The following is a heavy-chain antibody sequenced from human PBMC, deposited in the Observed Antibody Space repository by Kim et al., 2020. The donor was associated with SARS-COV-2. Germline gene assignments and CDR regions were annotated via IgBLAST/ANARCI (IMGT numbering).Heavy chain of an antibody. V-gene: IGHV3-53*04. CDR3: ARGSTVTTDAFDI. Sequence: ADSVKGRITISRHNSKNTLYLQMNSLRTEDTAVYYCARGSTVTTDAFDIWGQGTMVTVSS. J-gene: IGHJ3*02. D-gene: IGHD4-17*01.